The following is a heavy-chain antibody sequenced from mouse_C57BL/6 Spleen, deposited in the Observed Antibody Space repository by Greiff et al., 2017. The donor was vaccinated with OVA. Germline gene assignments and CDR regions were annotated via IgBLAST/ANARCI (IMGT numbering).Heavy chain of an antibody. Sequence: EVKVVESGGGLVQPGGSLKLSCAASGFTFSDYGMAWVRQAPRKGPEWVAFISNLAYSIYYADTVTGRFTISRENAKNTLYLEMSSLRSEDTAMYYCARRGSNSDYAMDYWGQGTSVTVSS. D-gene: IGHD2-5*01. CDR3: ARRGSNSDYAMDY. CDR2: ISNLAYSI. V-gene: IGHV5-15*01. J-gene: IGHJ4*01. CDR1: GFTFSDYG.